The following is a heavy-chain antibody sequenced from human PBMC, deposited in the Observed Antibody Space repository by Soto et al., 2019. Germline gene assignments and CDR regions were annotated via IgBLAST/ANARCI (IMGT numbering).Heavy chain of an antibody. V-gene: IGHV1-69*01. CDR3: ARDSGGTTVGFGMDV. CDR2: IIPIFGTA. J-gene: IGHJ6*02. D-gene: IGHD4-17*01. Sequence: QVQLVQSGAEVKKPGSSVKVSCKASGGTFSSYAISWVRQAPGQGLEWMGGIIPIFGTANYVQKFQGRVTITADEATSTAYMELSGLRSEDTAGYFCARDSGGTTVGFGMDVWGQGTTVTVSS. CDR1: GGTFSSYA.